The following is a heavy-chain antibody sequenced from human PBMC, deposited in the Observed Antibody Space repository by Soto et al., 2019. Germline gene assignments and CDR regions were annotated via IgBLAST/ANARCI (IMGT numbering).Heavy chain of an antibody. CDR2: IYTGGGT. CDR1: GLTVSTNP. Sequence: EVQLVESGGGLVQPGGSLSLSCAASGLTVSTNPMSWVRQAPGKGLEWVSVIYTGGGTHYADSVKGRFTISRDNSKNTVNLQRNSLRPEDTAVYYCARDGSGHWGQGTLVTVSS. V-gene: IGHV3-66*01. J-gene: IGHJ4*02. CDR3: ARDGSGH.